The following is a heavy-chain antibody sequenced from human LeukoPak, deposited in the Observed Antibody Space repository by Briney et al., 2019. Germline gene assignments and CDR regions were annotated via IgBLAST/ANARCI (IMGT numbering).Heavy chain of an antibody. Sequence: SETLSLTCTVSGGSTSNTSYYWGWIRQPPGKGLEWVGSIYYSGSTYYNPSLKSRVTISVDTSKNQFSLKLSSVTAADTAVYYCASHSSYVSPFRSWGRGPLVTVSP. CDR3: ASHSSYVSPFRS. J-gene: IGHJ5*02. V-gene: IGHV4-39*01. D-gene: IGHD3-10*02. CDR2: IYYSGST. CDR1: GGSTSNTSYY.